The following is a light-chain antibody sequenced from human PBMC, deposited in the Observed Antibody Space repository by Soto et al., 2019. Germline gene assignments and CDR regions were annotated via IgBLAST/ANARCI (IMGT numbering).Light chain of an antibody. J-gene: IGKJ1*01. V-gene: IGKV1-6*01. Sequence: AIPMTQSPSSLSASVGDRVTITCRASQGIRNDLGWYQQKPGKAPKLLIYAASSLQSGVPSRFSGSGSGTDFTLTISNLQPEDFATYYCQQDYNYPQTFGQGTKLEIK. CDR3: QQDYNYPQT. CDR2: AAS. CDR1: QGIRND.